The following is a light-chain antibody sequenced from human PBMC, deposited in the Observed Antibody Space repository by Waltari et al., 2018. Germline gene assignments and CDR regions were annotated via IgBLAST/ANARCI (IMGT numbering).Light chain of an antibody. Sequence: EIEMTQSPATLSVSPGERATLSCRASQSVGGNLAWYQQKPGQAPRLLIRGASTRATGVPARFSGSGSGTEFTLTISSLQSEDFAVYYCQQYHKWPPLTFGGGTKVEIK. V-gene: IGKV3-15*01. CDR1: QSVGGN. CDR3: QQYHKWPPLT. CDR2: GAS. J-gene: IGKJ4*01.